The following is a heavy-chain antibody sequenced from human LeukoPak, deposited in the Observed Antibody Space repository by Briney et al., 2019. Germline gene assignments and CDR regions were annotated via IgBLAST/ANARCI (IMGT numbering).Heavy chain of an antibody. CDR3: ARDVAGFDI. D-gene: IGHD2-21*01. CDR1: GFTFSSYA. Sequence: GGSLRLSCAASGFTFSSYAMSWVRQAPGKGLEWVSAISGSGGSTYYADSVKGRFTISRDNAKNSLYLQMNSLRAEDTAVYYCARDVAGFDIWGQGTMVTVSS. J-gene: IGHJ3*02. CDR2: ISGSGGST. V-gene: IGHV3-23*01.